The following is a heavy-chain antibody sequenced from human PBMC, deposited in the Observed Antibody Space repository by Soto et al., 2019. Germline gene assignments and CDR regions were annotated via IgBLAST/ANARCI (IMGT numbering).Heavy chain of an antibody. CDR2: ISGSGGST. D-gene: IGHD3-22*01. V-gene: IGHV3-23*01. CDR3: ARDNGPDYYDSSGYYIDY. CDR1: GFTFSSYA. Sequence: HPGGSLRLSCAASGFTFSSYAMSWVRQAPGKGLEWVSAISGSGGSTYYADSVKGRFTISRDNSKNTLYLQMNSLRVEDTAVYYCARDNGPDYYDSSGYYIDYWGQGTLVTVSS. J-gene: IGHJ4*02.